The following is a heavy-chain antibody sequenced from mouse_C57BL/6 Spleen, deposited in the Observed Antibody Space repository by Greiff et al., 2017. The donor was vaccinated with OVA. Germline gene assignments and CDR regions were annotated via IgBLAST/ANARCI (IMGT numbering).Heavy chain of an antibody. J-gene: IGHJ2*01. CDR2: IDPSDSET. D-gene: IGHD2-14*01. CDR3: ARENGYPFDY. V-gene: IGHV1-52*01. Sequence: QVHVKQPGAELVRPGSSVKLSCKASGYTFTSYWMHWVKQRPIQGLEWIGNIDPSDSETHYNQKFKDKATLTVDKSSSTAYMQLSSLTSEDSAVYYCARENGYPFDYWGQGTTLTVSS. CDR1: GYTFTSYW.